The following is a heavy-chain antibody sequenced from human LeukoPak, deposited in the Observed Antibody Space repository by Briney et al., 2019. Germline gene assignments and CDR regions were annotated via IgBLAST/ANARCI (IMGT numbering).Heavy chain of an antibody. Sequence: SETLSLTCAVYGGSFSGYYWSWIRQPPGKGLEWIGEINHSGSTNYNPSLKSRVTISVDTSKNQLSLKLSSVTAADTAVYYCARGTNILTGYYYYMDVWGKGTTVTVSS. CDR2: INHSGST. V-gene: IGHV4-34*01. CDR3: ARGTNILTGYYYYMDV. J-gene: IGHJ6*03. D-gene: IGHD3-9*01. CDR1: GGSFSGYY.